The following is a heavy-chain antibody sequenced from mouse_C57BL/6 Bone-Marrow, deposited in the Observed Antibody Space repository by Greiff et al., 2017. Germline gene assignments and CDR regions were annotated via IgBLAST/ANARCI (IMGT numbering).Heavy chain of an antibody. CDR2: IRNKANGYTT. J-gene: IGHJ3*01. Sequence: EVKLVESGGGLVQPGGSLSLSCAASGFTFTDYYMSWVRQPPGKALEWLGFIRNKANGYTTEYSASVKGRFSISRANSHSILYLQMNALRAEDSATYDCARHYYDGFGLAYWGQGTLVTVA. V-gene: IGHV7-3*01. D-gene: IGHD2-4*01. CDR1: GFTFTDYY. CDR3: ARHYYDGFGLAY.